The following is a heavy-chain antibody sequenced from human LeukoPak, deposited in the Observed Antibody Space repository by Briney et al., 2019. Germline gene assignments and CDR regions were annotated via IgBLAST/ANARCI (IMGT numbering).Heavy chain of an antibody. Sequence: GGSLRLSCAASGFTFSSYSMNWVRQAPGKGLEWVSYISSSSSTMYYADSVKGRFTISRDNAKNSLYLQMNSLRAEDTALYYCARGIVDGFWGDGAVAADYWGQGTLVTVSS. CDR1: GFTFSSYS. V-gene: IGHV3-48*04. D-gene: IGHD6-19*01. CDR2: ISSSSSTM. J-gene: IGHJ4*02. CDR3: ARGIVDGFWGDGAVAADY.